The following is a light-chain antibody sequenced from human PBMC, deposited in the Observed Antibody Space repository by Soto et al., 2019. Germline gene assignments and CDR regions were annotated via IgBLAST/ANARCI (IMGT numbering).Light chain of an antibody. CDR3: GTWDTSLSAGV. J-gene: IGLJ3*02. Sequence: QSALTQPPSVSAAPGQKVTISCSGSSSNIGNNYVSWYQQFPGTAPELLIYDNNKRPSRIPGRFSASKSGTSATLGITGLQTGDEADYYCGTWDTSLSAGVFGGGTKLTVL. V-gene: IGLV1-51*01. CDR2: DNN. CDR1: SSNIGNNY.